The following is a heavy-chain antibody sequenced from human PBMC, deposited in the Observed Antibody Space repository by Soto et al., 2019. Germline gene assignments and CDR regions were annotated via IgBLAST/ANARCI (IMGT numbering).Heavy chain of an antibody. CDR1: GFTFSSYW. CDR3: ARDQSSGWYSDYYYYMDV. CDR2: IKQDGSEK. J-gene: IGHJ6*03. Sequence: GGSLRLSCAASGFTFSSYWMSWVRQAPGKGLEWVANIKQDGSEKYYVDSVKGRFTISRDNAKNSLYLQMNSLRAEDTAVYYCARDQSSGWYSDYYYYMDVWGKGTTVTVSS. D-gene: IGHD6-19*01. V-gene: IGHV3-7*01.